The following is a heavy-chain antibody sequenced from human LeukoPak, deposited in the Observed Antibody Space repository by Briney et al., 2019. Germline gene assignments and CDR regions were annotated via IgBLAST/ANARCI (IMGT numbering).Heavy chain of an antibody. Sequence: PSETLSLTCTVSGGSISSYYWSWIRQPPGKGLEWIGYTYYSGSTNYNPSLKSRVTISVDTSKNQFSLKLSSVTAADTAVYYCARHLPRLSGSYYHVFDYWGQGTLVTVSS. CDR1: GGSISSYY. D-gene: IGHD3-10*01. CDR3: ARHLPRLSGSYYHVFDY. CDR2: TYYSGST. V-gene: IGHV4-59*08. J-gene: IGHJ4*02.